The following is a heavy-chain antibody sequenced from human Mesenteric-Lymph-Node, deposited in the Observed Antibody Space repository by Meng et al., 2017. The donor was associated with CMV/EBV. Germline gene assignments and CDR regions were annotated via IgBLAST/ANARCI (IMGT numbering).Heavy chain of an antibody. J-gene: IGHJ4*02. V-gene: IGHV3-30*04. CDR2: ISYDGSNK. D-gene: IGHD3-10*01. CDR1: GFTFSNYA. Sequence: LSLTCAVSGFTFSNYAMHWVRQAPGKGLEWVAVISYDGSNKYYADSVKGRFTISRDNSKDTLYLQMDVLRPEDTAVYYCAKDAWGYGSGSYYNVWGQGTVVTVSS. CDR3: AKDAWGYGSGSYYNV.